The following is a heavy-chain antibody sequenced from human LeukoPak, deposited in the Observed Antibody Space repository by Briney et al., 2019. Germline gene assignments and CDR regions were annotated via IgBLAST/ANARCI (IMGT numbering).Heavy chain of an antibody. V-gene: IGHV4-30-2*01. CDR3: ARGGHDYGDPTLDY. CDR1: GGSFSGYF. Sequence: SETLSLTCAVYGGSFSGYFWSWIRQPPGKGLEWIGYIYHSGSTYYNPSLKSRVTISVDRSKNQFSLKLSSVTAADTAVYYCARGGHDYGDPTLDYWGQGTLVTVSS. D-gene: IGHD4-17*01. CDR2: IYHSGST. J-gene: IGHJ4*02.